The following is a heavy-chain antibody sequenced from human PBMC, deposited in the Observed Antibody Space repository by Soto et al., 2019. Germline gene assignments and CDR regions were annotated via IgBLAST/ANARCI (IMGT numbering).Heavy chain of an antibody. CDR1: GFTFSSYG. V-gene: IGHV3-30*18. D-gene: IGHD3-10*01. J-gene: IGHJ6*02. CDR2: ISYDGSNK. CDR3: AKDLAMVRGAKVYYYDGMDV. Sequence: QVQLVESGGGVVQPGRSLRLSCAASGFTFSSYGMHWVRQAPGKGLEWVAVISYDGSNKYYADSVKGRFTISRDNSKNTLYLQMNSLRAEDTAVYYCAKDLAMVRGAKVYYYDGMDVWGQGSTVTVSS.